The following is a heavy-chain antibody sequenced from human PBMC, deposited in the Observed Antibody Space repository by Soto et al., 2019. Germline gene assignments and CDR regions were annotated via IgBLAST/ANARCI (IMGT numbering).Heavy chain of an antibody. J-gene: IGHJ4*02. CDR1: GFTFSSYG. D-gene: IGHD5-12*01. V-gene: IGHV3-33*01. CDR3: ARTYSGYDHFDY. Sequence: VQLVESGGGVVQPGRSLRLSCAASGFTFSSYGMHWVRQAPGKGLEWVAVIWYDGSNKYYADSVKGRFTISRDNSKNTLYLQMNSLRAEDTAVYYCARTYSGYDHFDYWGQGTLVTVSS. CDR2: IWYDGSNK.